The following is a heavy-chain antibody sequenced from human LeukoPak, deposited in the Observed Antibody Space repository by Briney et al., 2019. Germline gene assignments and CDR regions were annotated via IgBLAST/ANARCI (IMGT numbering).Heavy chain of an antibody. CDR3: ARLQVVGATRWFDS. CDR1: GFTFSSYS. CDR2: ISSSSSYI. V-gene: IGHV3-21*01. D-gene: IGHD1-26*01. Sequence: PGGSLRLSCAASGFTFSSYSMNWVRQAPGKGLEWVSSISSSSSYIYYADSVKGRFTISRDNAKNSLYLQMNSLRAEDTAVYYCARLQVVGATRWFDSWGQGTLVTVSS. J-gene: IGHJ5*01.